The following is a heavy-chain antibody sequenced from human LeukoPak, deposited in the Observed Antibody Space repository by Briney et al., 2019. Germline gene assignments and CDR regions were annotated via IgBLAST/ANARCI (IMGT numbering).Heavy chain of an antibody. D-gene: IGHD3-3*01. CDR2: INPNSGGT. V-gene: IGHV1-2*02. J-gene: IGHJ4*02. CDR1: GYTFTGYY. Sequence: ASVKVSCKASGYTFTGYYMHWVRQAPGQGLEWMGWINPNSGGTNYAQKFQGRVTMTRDTSISTAYMELSRLRSDDTAVYYCARRQGDLWSGYYTGYFVYWGQGTLVTVSS. CDR3: ARRQGDLWSGYYTGYFVY.